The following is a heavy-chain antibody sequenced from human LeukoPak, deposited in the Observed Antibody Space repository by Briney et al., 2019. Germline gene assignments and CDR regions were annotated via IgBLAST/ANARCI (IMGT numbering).Heavy chain of an antibody. CDR2: IIPIFGTA. V-gene: IGHV1-69*13. J-gene: IGHJ4*02. Sequence: GASVKVSCKASGGTFSSYAISWVRQAPGQGLEWMGGIIPIFGTANYAQKFQGRVTITADESTSTAYMELSSLRSEDTAVYYCVRMVWDYGDYRPDYWGQGTLVTVSS. CDR1: GGTFSSYA. CDR3: VRMVWDYGDYRPDY. D-gene: IGHD4-17*01.